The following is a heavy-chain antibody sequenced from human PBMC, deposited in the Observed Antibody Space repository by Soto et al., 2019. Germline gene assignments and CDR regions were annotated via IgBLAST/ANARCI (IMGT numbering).Heavy chain of an antibody. CDR3: AKRSRGDSDY. CDR1: GFTFSSYA. CDR2: ISGSGGSP. Sequence: EVQLLESGGGLVQPGGSLRLSCAASGFTFSSYAMCWVRPAPGKGLEWVSAISGSGGSPYYADSVKGRFTTSGDTSKNTLYLQRNSPRAEDTAVYYWAKRSRGDSDYWGQGTLVTVSS. V-gene: IGHV3-23*01. D-gene: IGHD2-21*02. J-gene: IGHJ4*02.